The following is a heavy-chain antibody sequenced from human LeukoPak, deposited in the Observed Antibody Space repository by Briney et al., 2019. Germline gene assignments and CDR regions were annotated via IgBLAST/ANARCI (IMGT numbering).Heavy chain of an antibody. CDR2: IIPIFGTA. D-gene: IGHD2-2*01. CDR1: GGTFSSYA. J-gene: IGHJ4*02. CDR3: ATGGVVPAATYDY. V-gene: IGHV1-69*13. Sequence: SVKVSCKASGGTFSSYAISWVRQAPGQGLEWMGGIIPIFGTANYAQKFQGRVTITADESTSTAYTELSSLRSEDTAVYYCATGGVVPAATYDYWGQGTLVTVSS.